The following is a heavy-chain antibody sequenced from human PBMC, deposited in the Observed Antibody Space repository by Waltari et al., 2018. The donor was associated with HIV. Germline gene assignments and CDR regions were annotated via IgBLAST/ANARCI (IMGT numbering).Heavy chain of an antibody. CDR3: AKDDSNPIVVVTSAFDI. J-gene: IGHJ3*02. Sequence: QVQLVESGGGVVQPGRSLRLSCAASGSTFSSHGMHWFRQAPGKGLEWVAVISYDGSNKYYAASVKGRFTISRDNSKNTLYLQMNSLRAEDTAVYYCAKDDSNPIVVVTSAFDIWGQGTMVTVSS. CDR1: GSTFSSHG. D-gene: IGHD3-22*01. CDR2: ISYDGSNK. V-gene: IGHV3-30*18.